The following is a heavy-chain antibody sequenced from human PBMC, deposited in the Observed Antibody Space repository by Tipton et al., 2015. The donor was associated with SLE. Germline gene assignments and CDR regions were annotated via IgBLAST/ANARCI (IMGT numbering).Heavy chain of an antibody. CDR3: VRDNLNWGYFFDY. CDR2: IIPSLGAV. V-gene: IGHV1-69*01. J-gene: IGHJ4*02. CDR1: GNTFSDYA. D-gene: IGHD7-27*01. Sequence: QVQLVQSGPEVKKPGSSVKVSCKASGNTFSDYAISWVRQAPGQGLEWVGRIIPSLGAVNYAPKFQGRVTISASESTSTAHMELGSLRSEDTAVYYCVRDNLNWGYFFDYWGQGTLVTVSS.